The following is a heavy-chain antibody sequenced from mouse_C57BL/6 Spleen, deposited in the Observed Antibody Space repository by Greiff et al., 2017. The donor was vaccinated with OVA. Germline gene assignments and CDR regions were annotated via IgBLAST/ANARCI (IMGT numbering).Heavy chain of an antibody. J-gene: IGHJ4*01. CDR3: ARQSNYDAMDY. Sequence: EVNVVESGGGLVQPGGSLKLSCAASGFTFSDYYMYWVRQTPEKRLEWVAYISNGGGSTYYPDTVKGRFTISRDNAKNTLYLQMSRLKSEDTAMYYCARQSNYDAMDYWGQGTSVTVSS. D-gene: IGHD2-5*01. CDR1: GFTFSDYY. V-gene: IGHV5-12*01. CDR2: ISNGGGST.